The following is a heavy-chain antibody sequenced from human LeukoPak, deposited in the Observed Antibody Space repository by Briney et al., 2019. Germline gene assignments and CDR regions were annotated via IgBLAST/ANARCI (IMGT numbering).Heavy chain of an antibody. D-gene: IGHD6-19*01. V-gene: IGHV1-69*04. CDR2: IIPILGIA. J-gene: IGHJ3*02. CDR1: GGTFSSYA. Sequence: SVKVSCKASGGTFSSYAISWVRQAPGQGLEWMGRIIPILGIANYAQKFQGRVTITADKSTSTAYMELSSLRSEDTAVYYCAREYVAVAGTYAFDIWGQGTMVTVSS. CDR3: AREYVAVAGTYAFDI.